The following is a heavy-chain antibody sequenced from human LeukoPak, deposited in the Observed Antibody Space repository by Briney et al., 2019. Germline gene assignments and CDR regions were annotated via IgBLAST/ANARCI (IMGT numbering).Heavy chain of an antibody. D-gene: IGHD3-16*02. CDR1: GGTFSSYA. CDR2: IIPIFGTA. CDR3: ARDGLYAFDI. V-gene: IGHV1-69*13. Sequence: SVKVSCKASGGTFSSYAISWVRQAPGQGLEWMGGIIPIFGTANYAQKFQGRVTITADESTSTAYMELSSLRSDDTAVYYCARDGLYAFDIWGQGTMVTVSS. J-gene: IGHJ3*02.